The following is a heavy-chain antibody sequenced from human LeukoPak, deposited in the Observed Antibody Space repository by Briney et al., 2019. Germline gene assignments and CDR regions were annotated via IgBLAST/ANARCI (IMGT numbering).Heavy chain of an antibody. J-gene: IGHJ6*03. V-gene: IGHV3-23*01. Sequence: GGSLRLSCAASGFTFSSYGMSWVRQAPGKGLEWVSAISGSGGSTYYADSVKGRFTISRDNSKDTLYLQMNSLRAEDTAVYYCAKLSAPWGYYYYYMDVWGKGTTVTISS. CDR3: AKLSAPWGYYYYYMDV. D-gene: IGHD7-27*01. CDR2: ISGSGGST. CDR1: GFTFSSYG.